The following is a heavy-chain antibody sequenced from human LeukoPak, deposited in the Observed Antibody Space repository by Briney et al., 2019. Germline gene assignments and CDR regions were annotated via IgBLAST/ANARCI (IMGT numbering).Heavy chain of an antibody. D-gene: IGHD3-16*02. CDR2: IYSGGST. V-gene: IGHV3-66*01. J-gene: IGHJ4*02. Sequence: GGSLRLSCDASGFTFTYVAMNWVRQAPGKGLEWVSVIYSGGSTYYADSVKGRFTISRDNSKNTLYLQMNSLRAEDTAVYYCARLRLGELSVYFDYWGQGTLVTVSS. CDR1: GFTFTYVA. CDR3: ARLRLGELSVYFDY.